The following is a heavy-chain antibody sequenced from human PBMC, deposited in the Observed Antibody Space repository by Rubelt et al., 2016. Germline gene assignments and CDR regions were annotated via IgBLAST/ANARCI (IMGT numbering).Heavy chain of an antibody. D-gene: IGHD3-22*01. J-gene: IGHJ5*02. V-gene: IGHV3-66*01. CDR1: GFTVSSNY. Sequence: EVQLVESGGGLVQPGGSLRLSCAASGFTVSSNYMSWVRQAPGKGLEWVYVIYSGGSPYYADSVKGSFTISRDNSKNTLYLQMNSLRAEDTAVYYCTTDRYYYDSSGFPWFDPWGQGTLVTVSS. CDR3: TTDRYYYDSSGFPWFDP. CDR2: IYSGGSP.